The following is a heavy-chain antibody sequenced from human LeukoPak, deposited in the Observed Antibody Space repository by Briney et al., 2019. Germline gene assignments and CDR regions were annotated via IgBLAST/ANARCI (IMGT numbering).Heavy chain of an antibody. Sequence: GGSLRLSCAASGFTFSSYAMSWVRQAPGKGLEWVSAFSGSGGSTYYADSVEGRFTISRDNSKNTLYLQMNSLRAEDTAVYYCAKVRISVARWDYFDYWGQGTLVTVSS. J-gene: IGHJ4*02. CDR1: GFTFSSYA. CDR2: FSGSGGST. CDR3: AKVRISVARWDYFDY. D-gene: IGHD6-19*01. V-gene: IGHV3-23*01.